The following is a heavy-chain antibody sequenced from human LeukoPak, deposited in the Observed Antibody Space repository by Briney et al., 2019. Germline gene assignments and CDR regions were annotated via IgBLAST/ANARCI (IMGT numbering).Heavy chain of an antibody. J-gene: IGHJ6*04. D-gene: IGHD2-2*01. CDR3: ARQEYQLLLRGIYYYYGMDV. V-gene: IGHV5-10-1*01. CDR2: IDPSDSYT. Sequence: GESLKISCKGSGYSFTSYWISWVRQMPGKGLEWMGRIDPSDSYTNSSPSFQGHVTISADKSISTAYLQWSSLKASDTAMYYCARQEYQLLLRGIYYYYGMDVWGKGTTVTVSS. CDR1: GYSFTSYW.